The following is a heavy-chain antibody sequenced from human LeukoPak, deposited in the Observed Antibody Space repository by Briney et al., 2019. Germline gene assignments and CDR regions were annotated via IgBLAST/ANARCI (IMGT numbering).Heavy chain of an antibody. CDR2: IKQDGSEK. CDR3: ARKGYYDFWSGYSSTGYYFDY. Sequence: PGGSLRLSCAASGFTFSSYGMHWVRQAPGKGLEWVANIKQDGSEKYYVDSVKGRFTISRDNAKNSLYLQMNSLRAEDTAVYYCARKGYYDFWSGYSSTGYYFDYWGQGTLVTVSS. J-gene: IGHJ4*02. D-gene: IGHD3-3*01. CDR1: GFTFSSYG. V-gene: IGHV3-7*01.